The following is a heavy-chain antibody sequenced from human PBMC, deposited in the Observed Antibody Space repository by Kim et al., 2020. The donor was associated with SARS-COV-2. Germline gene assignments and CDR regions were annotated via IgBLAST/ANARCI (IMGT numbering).Heavy chain of an antibody. J-gene: IGHJ4*02. CDR3: ARERGGVVDY. CDR2: NT. D-gene: IGHD3-16*01. Sequence: NTKYSQNFQGRVTITRDTSASTAYMELSSLRSEDTAVYYCARERGGVVDYWGQGTLVTVSS. V-gene: IGHV1-3*01.